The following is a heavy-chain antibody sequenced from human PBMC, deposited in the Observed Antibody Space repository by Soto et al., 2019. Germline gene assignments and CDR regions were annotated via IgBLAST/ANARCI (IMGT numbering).Heavy chain of an antibody. J-gene: IGHJ3*01. CDR2: ISGGSNTI. D-gene: IGHD3-10*01. Sequence: GSLRLSCAASGFTFSSYSMNWVRQAPGKGLEWVSYISGGSNTIYYADSLKGRFTISRDNAKNSLFLQMNSLRAEDTALYYCARDRASGSSSRAFDLWGQGTMVTVSS. CDR1: GFTFSSYS. V-gene: IGHV3-48*01. CDR3: ARDRASGSSSRAFDL.